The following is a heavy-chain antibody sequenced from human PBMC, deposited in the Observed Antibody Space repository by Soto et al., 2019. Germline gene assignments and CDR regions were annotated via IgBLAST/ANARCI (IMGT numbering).Heavy chain of an antibody. J-gene: IGHJ4*02. V-gene: IGHV3-23*01. CDR3: AKGLYSGSYFDY. CDR2: ISGSGGST. CDR1: GFTFSSYG. D-gene: IGHD1-26*01. Sequence: EVQLLESGGGLVQPGGSLRLSCAASGFTFSSYGMTWARQAPGKGLEWVSTISGSGGSTYYADSVKGQFTISRDNSKNTLYLQMNSLRAEDTAVYYCAKGLYSGSYFDYWGQGTLVTVSS.